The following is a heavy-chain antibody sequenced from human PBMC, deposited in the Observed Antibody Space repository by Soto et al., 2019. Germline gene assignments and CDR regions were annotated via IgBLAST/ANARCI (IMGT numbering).Heavy chain of an antibody. CDR1: GFTFSSFG. Sequence: QVQAVESGGGVVQPGRSLRLSCAASGFTFSSFGMHWVRQAPGKGLERVSLIWYDGSKKSYGDSVKGRFTISRDNSRNAVYLQLKTLRADDTVVYYCALDASYYTLWSGYYPSRNGMDVCGQGTTVTVSS. CDR3: ALDASYYTLWSGYYPSRNGMDV. CDR2: IWYDGSKK. J-gene: IGHJ6*02. V-gene: IGHV3-33*01. D-gene: IGHD3-3*01.